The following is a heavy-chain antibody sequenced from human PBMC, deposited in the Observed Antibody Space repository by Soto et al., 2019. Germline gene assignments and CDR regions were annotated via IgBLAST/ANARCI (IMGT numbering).Heavy chain of an antibody. Sequence: EVQLVESGGGLVQPGGSLRLSCAASGFTFSSYSMNWVRQAPGKGLELVSFISRSSSIIYYADSVKGRFTISRDNAKNSLYLQMDSMRAEDTAVYYCAIDHARDYGDYGDFWGQGTLVTVSS. V-gene: IGHV3-48*01. CDR2: ISRSSSII. J-gene: IGHJ4*02. D-gene: IGHD4-17*01. CDR3: AIDHARDYGDYGDF. CDR1: GFTFSSYS.